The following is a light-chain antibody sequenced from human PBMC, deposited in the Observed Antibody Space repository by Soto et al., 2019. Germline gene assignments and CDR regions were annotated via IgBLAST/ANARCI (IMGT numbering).Light chain of an antibody. CDR1: QSVGSG. CDR3: QQYNNWPPYT. V-gene: IGKV3-15*01. J-gene: IGKJ2*01. Sequence: EIVMTQSPSTLSVYPGERATLSCRASQSVGSGLSWYQQKPGQAPRLLIYGASTRATGIPARFSGSGSGTEFTLTISSLQSEDYAVYYCQQYNNWPPYTFGQGTKVDIK. CDR2: GAS.